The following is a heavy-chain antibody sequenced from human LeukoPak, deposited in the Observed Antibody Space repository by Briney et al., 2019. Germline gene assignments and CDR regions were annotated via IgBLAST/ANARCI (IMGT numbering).Heavy chain of an antibody. V-gene: IGHV3-23*01. CDR3: ARDRDWSLDY. CDR2: ISGSGGST. Sequence: GGSLRLSCAASGFTFSSYAMSWVCQAPGKGLEWVSAISGSGGSTYYADSVKGRFTIYRDNARNSSYLQMAILRDEDTAVYYCARDRDWSLDYWGQGTLVTVSS. J-gene: IGHJ4*02. CDR1: GFTFSSYA. D-gene: IGHD3/OR15-3a*01.